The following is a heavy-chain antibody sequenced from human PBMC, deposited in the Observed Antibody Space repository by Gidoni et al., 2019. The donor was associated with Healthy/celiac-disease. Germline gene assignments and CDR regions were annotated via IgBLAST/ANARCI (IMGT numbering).Heavy chain of an antibody. V-gene: IGHV6-1*02. J-gene: IGHJ4*02. D-gene: IGHD5-18*01. Sequence: QVQLQLSGPGLVTPSLTYSLTCPISGDSVSGNRAAWNWIRQSPSRGLEWLGRTYYRSKWYNDYAVSVKSRRTINPDTAKNQFSLQLNSVTPEDTAVYYCARATAAMVTIATYYFDYWGQGTLVTVSS. CDR2: TYYRSKWYN. CDR3: ARATAAMVTIATYYFDY. CDR1: GDSVSGNRAA.